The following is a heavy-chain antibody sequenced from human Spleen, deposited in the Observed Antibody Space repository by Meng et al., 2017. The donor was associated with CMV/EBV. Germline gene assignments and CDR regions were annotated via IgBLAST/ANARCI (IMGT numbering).Heavy chain of an antibody. V-gene: IGHV3-23*03. CDR2: IYSGGIST. Sequence: GESLKISCAASGFTFSSYAMNWVRQAPGEGLEWVSIIYSGGISTDYADSVKGRFTISRDNSKNSLYLQMNSLRADDTAVYYCARARTRGSGYYYYHGMDVWGQGTTVTVSS. CDR3: ARARTRGSGYYYYHGMDV. D-gene: IGHD3-3*01. J-gene: IGHJ6*02. CDR1: GFTFSSYA.